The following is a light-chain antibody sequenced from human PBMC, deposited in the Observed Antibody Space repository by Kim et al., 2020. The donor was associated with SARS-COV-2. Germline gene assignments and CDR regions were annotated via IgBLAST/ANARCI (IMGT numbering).Light chain of an antibody. CDR1: HANIGGNT. J-gene: IGLJ1*01. CDR2: QDV. CDR3: ASWDDSLSAYV. Sequence: QSVLTQPPSISGTAGQKITISCSGTHANIGGNTVNWYQQVIETAPKRLIHQDVERPSGVPERFSGSKSGTSASLAISGLQSDDEAVYICASWDDSLSAYVFGPGTKVTVL. V-gene: IGLV1-44*01.